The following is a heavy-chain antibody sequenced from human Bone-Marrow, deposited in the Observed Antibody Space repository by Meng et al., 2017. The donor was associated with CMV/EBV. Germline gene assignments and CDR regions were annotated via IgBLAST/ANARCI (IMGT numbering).Heavy chain of an antibody. CDR1: GGSISSYY. V-gene: IGHV4-59*01. D-gene: IGHD2-8*01. CDR2: IYYSGST. J-gene: IGHJ2*01. CDR3: AREACTNGVCSHGYFDL. Sequence: SETLSLTCTVSGGSISSYYWSWIRQPPGKGLEWIGYIYYSGSTNYNPSLKSRVTISVDTSKNQFSLKLSSVTAADTAVYYCAREACTNGVCSHGYFDLWGRGTLVTVSS.